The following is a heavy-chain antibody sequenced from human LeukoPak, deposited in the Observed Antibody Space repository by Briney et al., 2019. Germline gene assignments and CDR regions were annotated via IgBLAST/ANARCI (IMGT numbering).Heavy chain of an antibody. CDR3: ARGPRRAFDY. CDR1: GYTFTEYY. J-gene: IGHJ4*02. CDR2: LNPDSGGT. Sequence: ASVKVSCKASGYTFTEYYVHWVRQAPGQGLEWMGWLNPDSGGTNYAQKSEGRVTLTRDTSISTAYMEVNNVTSDDTAFYYCARGPRRAFDYWGQGTLVTVS. V-gene: IGHV1-2*02.